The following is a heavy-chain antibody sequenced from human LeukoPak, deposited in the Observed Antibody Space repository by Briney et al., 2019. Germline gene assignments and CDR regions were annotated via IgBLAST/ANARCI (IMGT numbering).Heavy chain of an antibody. J-gene: IGHJ4*02. CDR1: GGSISSYY. Sequence: SETLSLTCTVSGGSISSYYWSWILQPPGKGLEWIGYIYYSGSTNYNPSLKSRVTISVDTSKNQFSLKLSSVTAADTAVYYCARAMVRGAANDYWGQGTLVTVSS. D-gene: IGHD3-10*01. V-gene: IGHV4-59*01. CDR2: IYYSGST. CDR3: ARAMVRGAANDY.